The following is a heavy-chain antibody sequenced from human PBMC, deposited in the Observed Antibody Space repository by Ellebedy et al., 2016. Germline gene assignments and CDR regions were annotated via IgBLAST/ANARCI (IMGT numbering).Heavy chain of an antibody. Sequence: GESLKISCAVSGFTVSANYMSWVRQAPGKELEWVAIIYRTGTTFYPDSAKGRFTISRDNSKNTLYLQMNSLRVEDTAVYYCAGDSRGITAAGTSLHYWGQGTLVTVSS. J-gene: IGHJ4*02. CDR3: AGDSRGITAAGTSLHY. CDR1: GFTVSANY. CDR2: IYRTGTT. D-gene: IGHD6-13*01. V-gene: IGHV3-53*01.